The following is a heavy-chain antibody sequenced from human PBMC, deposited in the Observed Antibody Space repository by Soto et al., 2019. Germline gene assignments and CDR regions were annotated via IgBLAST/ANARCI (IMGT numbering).Heavy chain of an antibody. CDR2: IYYSGST. J-gene: IGHJ3*02. V-gene: IGHV4-59*01. CDR3: SRFATMTTTFGAFVI. CDR1: GGSISSYY. Sequence: SETLSLTCTVSGGSISSYYCSWIRQPPGKGLEWIGYIYYSGSTNYNPSLKSRVTISVDTSKNQFSLKLSSVTAADTAVYYCSRFATMTTTFGAFVILDQATMVSV. D-gene: IGHD4-17*01.